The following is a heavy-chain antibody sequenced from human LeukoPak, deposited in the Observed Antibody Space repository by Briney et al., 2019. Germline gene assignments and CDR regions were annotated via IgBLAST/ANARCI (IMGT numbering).Heavy chain of an antibody. Sequence: ASVKVSCTASGGTFSSYAISWVRQAPGQGLEWMGGIIPIFGTANYAQKFQGRVTITADESTSTAYMELSSLRSEDTAVYYCARVDTAMAFDYWGQGTLVTVSS. CDR3: ARVDTAMAFDY. D-gene: IGHD5-18*01. J-gene: IGHJ4*02. CDR1: GGTFSSYA. CDR2: IIPIFGTA. V-gene: IGHV1-69*13.